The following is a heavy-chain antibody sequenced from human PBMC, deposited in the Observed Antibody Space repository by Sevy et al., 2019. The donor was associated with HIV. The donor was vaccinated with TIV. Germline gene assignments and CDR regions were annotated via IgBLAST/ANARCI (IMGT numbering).Heavy chain of an antibody. D-gene: IGHD3-3*01. CDR3: AKDILGWAFDY. V-gene: IGHV3-23*01. Sequence: GGSLRLSCAASGFGLNGNAMSWVRQAPGKGLEWVAAIHGGDDTTHYGDSVKGRFTISRASFKNILYLQMDSLRVEDTPVYYCAKDILGWAFDYWGHGTLVTVSS. CDR1: GFGLNGNA. CDR2: IHGGDDTT. J-gene: IGHJ4*01.